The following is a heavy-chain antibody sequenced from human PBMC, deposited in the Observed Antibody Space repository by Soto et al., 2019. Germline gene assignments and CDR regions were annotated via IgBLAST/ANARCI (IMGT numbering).Heavy chain of an antibody. Sequence: PGESLKISCMGSGYSFTSYWISWVRQMPGKGLEWMGRIDPSDSYTNYSPSFQGHVTISADKSISTAYLQWSSLKASDTAMYYCARHGSGSYSHAFDIWGQGTMVTVSS. D-gene: IGHD1-26*01. V-gene: IGHV5-10-1*01. CDR2: IDPSDSYT. CDR1: GYSFTSYW. J-gene: IGHJ3*02. CDR3: ARHGSGSYSHAFDI.